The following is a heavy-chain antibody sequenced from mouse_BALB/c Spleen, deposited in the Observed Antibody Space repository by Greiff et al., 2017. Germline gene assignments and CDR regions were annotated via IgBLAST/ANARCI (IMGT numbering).Heavy chain of an antibody. J-gene: IGHJ2*01. CDR3: ARYEDGYYGDY. CDR1: GFTFSSYT. CDR2: ISSGGGNT. V-gene: IGHV5-9*03. Sequence: EVKLQESGGGLVKPGGSLKLSCAASGFTFSSYTMSWVRQTPEKRLEWVATISSGGGNTYYPDSVKGRFTISRDNAKNNLYLQMSSLRSEDTALYYCARYEDGYYGDYWGQGTTLTVSS. D-gene: IGHD2-3*01.